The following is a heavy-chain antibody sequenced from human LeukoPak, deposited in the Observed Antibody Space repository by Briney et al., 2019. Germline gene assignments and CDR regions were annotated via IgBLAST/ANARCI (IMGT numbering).Heavy chain of an antibody. J-gene: IGHJ4*02. Sequence: GGSLRLSCEGSGFTFSDAWISWLRQAPGKRLEWLGRIKSNTNGGTTDYAAPVIGRFTISRDDSKNTLYLQMSRLKTEDTGVYYCVTDPRLGTTVTWTSDYFDSWGQGTPVTVSS. CDR2: IKSNTNGGTT. V-gene: IGHV3-15*01. CDR1: GFTFSDAW. D-gene: IGHD4-17*01. CDR3: VTDPRLGTTVTWTSDYFDS.